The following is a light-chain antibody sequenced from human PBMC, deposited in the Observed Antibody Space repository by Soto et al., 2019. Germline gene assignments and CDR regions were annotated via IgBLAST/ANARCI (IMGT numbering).Light chain of an antibody. Sequence: EIVLTQSPATLSLSPGERATLSCRASQTVTTYLAWYRHKLGQAPRLLIYDASNRATGVPARFSGSGSGTDFTLTISSLEPEDSAVYYCQQRYGWPSFGQGTKLEIK. CDR1: QTVTTY. CDR3: QQRYGWPS. V-gene: IGKV3-11*01. J-gene: IGKJ2*01. CDR2: DAS.